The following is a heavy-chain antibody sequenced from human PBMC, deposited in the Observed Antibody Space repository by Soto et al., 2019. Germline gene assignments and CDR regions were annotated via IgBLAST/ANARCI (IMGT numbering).Heavy chain of an antibody. J-gene: IGHJ3*02. D-gene: IGHD3-22*01. CDR1: GGTFSSYA. CDR2: IIPIVGTA. V-gene: IGHV1-69*13. Sequence: SVKVSCKASGGTFSSYAISWVRQAPEQGLEWMGGIIPIVGTANYAQKFQGRVTITADESMSTAYMELSSLRSEETAVYYCAFQLFYYDSSPLAFDIWGQGTMVTVSS. CDR3: AFQLFYYDSSPLAFDI.